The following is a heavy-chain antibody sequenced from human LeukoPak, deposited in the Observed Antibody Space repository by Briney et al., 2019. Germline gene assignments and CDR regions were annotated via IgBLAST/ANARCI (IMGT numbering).Heavy chain of an antibody. D-gene: IGHD4-17*01. V-gene: IGHV1-18*01. CDR1: GYTFTSSG. CDR2: ISVYNGNT. CDR3: ARVPGDYVFHN. Sequence: ASVKVSCKASGYTFTSSGFSWVRRAPGQGLEWMGWISVYNGNTNYAQKFQGRVTMTTDTSSSTAYMELRSLRSDDTAVYYCARVPGDYVFHNWGQGTLVTVSS. J-gene: IGHJ4*02.